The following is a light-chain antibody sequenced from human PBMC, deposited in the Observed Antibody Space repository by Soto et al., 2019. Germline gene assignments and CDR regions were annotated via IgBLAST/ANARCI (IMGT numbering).Light chain of an antibody. J-gene: IGLJ1*01. V-gene: IGLV2-23*01. Sequence: QSALTQPASGSGAPGQSITISFTGTSSDVGRYNLVSWYQQHPGKAPKLMIYEGSKRPSGVSNRFSGSKSGNTASLTISGLQAEDEADYYCCSYAGSSTYVFGTGTKLTVL. CDR1: SSDVGRYNL. CDR2: EGS. CDR3: CSYAGSSTYV.